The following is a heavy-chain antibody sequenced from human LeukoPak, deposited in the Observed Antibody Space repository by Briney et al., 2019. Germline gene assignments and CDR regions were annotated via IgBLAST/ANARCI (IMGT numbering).Heavy chain of an antibody. J-gene: IGHJ6*03. D-gene: IGHD3-3*01. CDR1: GGSFGGYY. Sequence: SETLSLTRAVDGGSFGGYYWTWIRQPPGKGLEWIGEINHSGSTNYNPSLKSRVIIAIDTSKNQFSLELRSVTAADTALYYCARFLSGYVYYYQYYMDVWGRGTTVTASS. CDR3: ARFLSGYVYYYQYYMDV. V-gene: IGHV4-34*01. CDR2: INHSGST.